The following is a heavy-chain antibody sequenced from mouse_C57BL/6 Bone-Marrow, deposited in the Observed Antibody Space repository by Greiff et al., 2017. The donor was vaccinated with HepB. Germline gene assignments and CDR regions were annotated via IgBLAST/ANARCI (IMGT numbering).Heavy chain of an antibody. CDR2: ILPGSGST. CDR3: ARSCSRYDGYYVNYAMDY. J-gene: IGHJ4*01. D-gene: IGHD2-3*01. Sequence: QVQLQQSGAELMKPGASVKLSCKATGYTFTGYWIEWVKQRPGHGLEWIGEILPGSGSTNYNEKFKGKATFTADTSSNTAYMQLSSLTTEDSAIYYCARSCSRYDGYYVNYAMDYWGQGTSVTVSS. CDR1: GYTFTGYW. V-gene: IGHV1-9*01.